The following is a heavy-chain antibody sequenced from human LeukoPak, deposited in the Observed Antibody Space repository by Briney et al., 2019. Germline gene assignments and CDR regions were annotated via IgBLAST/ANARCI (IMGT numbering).Heavy chain of an antibody. J-gene: IGHJ3*02. CDR2: ISGSGGST. V-gene: IGHV3-23*01. D-gene: IGHD3-22*01. CDR3: AKDRHSSGYPLGAFDI. Sequence: SGGSLRLSCAASGFTFSSYAMSWVRQAPGKGLEWVSAISGSGGSTYYADSVKGRFTISRDNSKNTLYLQMNSLRAEDTAVYYCAKDRHSSGYPLGAFDIWGQGTMVTVSS. CDR1: GFTFSSYA.